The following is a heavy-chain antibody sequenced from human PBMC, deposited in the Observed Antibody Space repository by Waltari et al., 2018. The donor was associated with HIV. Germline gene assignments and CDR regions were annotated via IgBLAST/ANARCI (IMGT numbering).Heavy chain of an antibody. V-gene: IGHV3-64D*06. D-gene: IGHD2-2*02. CDR3: VKERGTRHGYNYPFHH. J-gene: IGHJ4*02. CDR1: GFTFTSFA. CDR2: ISPYGGST. Sequence: EVRLLESGGGLVPPGGSQRLSCTASGFTFTSFALHWVRQFPVGGVQYVAAISPYGGSTYDTDPVKARFTIARDNSKNTVFLQMTSRAEDDSVFYFCVKERGTRHGYNYPFHHWGPGTLVTVSS.